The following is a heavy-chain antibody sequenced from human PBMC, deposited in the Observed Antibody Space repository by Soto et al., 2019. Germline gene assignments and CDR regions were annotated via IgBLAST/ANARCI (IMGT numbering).Heavy chain of an antibody. CDR3: ATGSPLVGDAFYI. V-gene: IGHV4-31*03. Sequence: TLSLTCTVSGGSISSGGYYWTWIRQHPGKGLEWIGYIYYSGSTYYNPSLKSRVTISVDTSKNQFSLKLSSVTAADTAVYYCATGSPLVGDAFYICSQGTIVTLSS. CDR2: IYYSGST. CDR1: GGSISSGGYY. D-gene: IGHD6-6*01. J-gene: IGHJ3*02.